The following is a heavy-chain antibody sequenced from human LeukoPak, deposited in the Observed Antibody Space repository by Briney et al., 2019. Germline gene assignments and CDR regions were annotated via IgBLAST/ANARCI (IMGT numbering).Heavy chain of an antibody. V-gene: IGHV3-30*19. J-gene: IGHJ1*01. CDR3: ARDAAFYYGSGRFQH. D-gene: IGHD3-10*01. CDR1: GFILSNCG. Sequence: SGGSLRLSCAASGFILSNCGMHWVRQAPGKGLEWVAVISYDGSNKYYADSVKGRFTISRDNSKKTVYLQMNSLRVEDTAMYYCARDAAFYYGSGRFQHWGQGTLVTVSS. CDR2: ISYDGSNK.